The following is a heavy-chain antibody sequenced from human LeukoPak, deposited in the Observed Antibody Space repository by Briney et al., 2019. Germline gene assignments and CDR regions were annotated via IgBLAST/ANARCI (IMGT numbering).Heavy chain of an antibody. J-gene: IGHJ2*01. CDR2: INIDVSIT. Sequence: PGGSLRLSCAASGFTFSNYWMHWVRQAPGKGLVWVSRINIDVSITTYADSVKGRFTISRDNAKNTLYLHMNSLRAEDTAVYYCARALYRQHIVVVNAKNYWYFDLWGRGTLVTVSS. CDR3: ARALYRQHIVVVNAKNYWYFDL. CDR1: GFTFSNYW. D-gene: IGHD2-21*01. V-gene: IGHV3-74*01.